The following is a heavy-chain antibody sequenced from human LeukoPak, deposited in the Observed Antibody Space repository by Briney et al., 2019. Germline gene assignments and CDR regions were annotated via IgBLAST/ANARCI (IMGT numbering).Heavy chain of an antibody. V-gene: IGHV3-53*01. CDR1: GFTVSSNY. CDR2: IYRGAST. CDR3: ARGGARQQLVENYFDY. J-gene: IGHJ4*02. D-gene: IGHD6-13*01. Sequence: PGGSLRLSCAASGFTVSSNYMSWVRQAPGKGLEWVSVIYRGASTYYADSVKGRFTVSRDSSKNTLYLQINSLRAEDTAVYYCARGGARQQLVENYFDYWGQGTLVTVSS.